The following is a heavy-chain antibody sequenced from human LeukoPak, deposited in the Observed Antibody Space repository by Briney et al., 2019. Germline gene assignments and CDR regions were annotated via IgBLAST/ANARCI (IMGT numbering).Heavy chain of an antibody. CDR1: GFTFSNYG. J-gene: IGHJ5*02. CDR2: IRYDGSNR. CDR3: AKDQQYDFWSGSNWFDP. V-gene: IGHV3-30*02. D-gene: IGHD3-3*01. Sequence: GGSLRLSCAASGFTFSNYGMHWVRQAPGKGLEWVAFIRYDGSNRYYADSVRGRFTISRDNSKNTLYLQMNSLRAEDTAVYYCAKDQQYDFWSGSNWFDPWGQGTLVTVSS.